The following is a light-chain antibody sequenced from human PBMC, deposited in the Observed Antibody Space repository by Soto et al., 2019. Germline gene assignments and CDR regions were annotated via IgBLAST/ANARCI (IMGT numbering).Light chain of an antibody. CDR1: QSISSW. Sequence: DIQMTQSPSTLSASVGDRVTITCRASQSISSWLAWYQQKPGKAPKLLIYKASNLESGVPSRFSGSGSGTEFILTISSLQPDDFATYYCQQYNSYSTFGQGTKVETK. J-gene: IGKJ1*01. CDR3: QQYNSYST. CDR2: KAS. V-gene: IGKV1-5*03.